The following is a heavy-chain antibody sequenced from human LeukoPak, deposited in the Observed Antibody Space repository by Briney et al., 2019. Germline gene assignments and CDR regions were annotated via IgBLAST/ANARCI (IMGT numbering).Heavy chain of an antibody. CDR1: GGSISSYY. CDR2: IYTSGST. D-gene: IGHD6-19*01. V-gene: IGHV4-4*07. Sequence: PSETLSLTCTVSGGSISSYYWSWIRQPAGKGLEWIGRIYTSGSTNYNPSLKSRFTMSVDTSKNQFSLKLSSVTAADTAVYYCARVGAVAAIPYYYYYLDVWGKGTTVTVSS. CDR3: ARVGAVAAIPYYYYYLDV. J-gene: IGHJ6*03.